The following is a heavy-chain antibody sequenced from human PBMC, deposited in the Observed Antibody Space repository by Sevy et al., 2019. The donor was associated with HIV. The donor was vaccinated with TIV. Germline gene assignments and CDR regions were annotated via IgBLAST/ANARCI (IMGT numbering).Heavy chain of an antibody. CDR1: GFTFSSYS. J-gene: IGHJ3*01. CDR3: ARDQNLDAFDL. V-gene: IGHV3-30-3*01. CDR2: ISYDGNYT. Sequence: GGSLRLSCAASGFTFSSYSMYWVRQAPGKGLEWVAIISYDGNYTYCADSMKGRFTISRDNSKNTLYLQMNRLRVEDTAVYYCARDQNLDAFDLWGLGTKVTVS.